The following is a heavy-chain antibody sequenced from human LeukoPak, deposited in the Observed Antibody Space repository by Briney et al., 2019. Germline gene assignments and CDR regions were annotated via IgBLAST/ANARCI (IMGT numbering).Heavy chain of an antibody. Sequence: GGSLRLSCAASGFTVSINYMSWVRQAPGKGLEWVSVIYSGGSTYHADSVKGRFTIPRDNSKNTVYLQMNSLRAEDTAVYCCARGPDSSNWYEPVDYWGQGTLVTVSS. CDR2: IYSGGST. CDR3: ARGPDSSNWYEPVDY. J-gene: IGHJ4*02. CDR1: GFTVSINY. D-gene: IGHD6-13*01. V-gene: IGHV3-66*01.